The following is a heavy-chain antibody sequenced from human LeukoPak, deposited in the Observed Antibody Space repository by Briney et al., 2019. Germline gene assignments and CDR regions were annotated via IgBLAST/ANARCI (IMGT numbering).Heavy chain of an antibody. V-gene: IGHV3-30*18. D-gene: IGHD3-10*01. Sequence: GGSLRLSCAASGFTFSTYGMHWVRQAPGKGLGWVAVISYDGSNKYYADSVQGRFTISRGNPRNTLLLQMNSLRHEDTAVYYCAKDQSYYYASGSNYNWFDPWGQGTLVTVSS. CDR1: GFTFSTYG. J-gene: IGHJ5*02. CDR3: AKDQSYYYASGSNYNWFDP. CDR2: ISYDGSNK.